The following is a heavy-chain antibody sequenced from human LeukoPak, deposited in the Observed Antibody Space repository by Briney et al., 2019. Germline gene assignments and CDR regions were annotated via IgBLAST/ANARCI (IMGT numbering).Heavy chain of an antibody. CDR1: GYTFTGYY. CDR2: INPNSGGT. Sequence: ASVKVSCKASGYTFTGYYMHLVRETPGQGLEWMGWINPNSGGTNYAQKFQGRATMTRDTSISTAYMELSRLRSDDTAVYYCARDHRIVGATTPDYWGQGTLVTVSS. V-gene: IGHV1-2*02. CDR3: ARDHRIVGATTPDY. J-gene: IGHJ4*02. D-gene: IGHD1-26*01.